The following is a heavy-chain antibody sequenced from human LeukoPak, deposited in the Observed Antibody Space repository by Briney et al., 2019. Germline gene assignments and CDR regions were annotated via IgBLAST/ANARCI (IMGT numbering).Heavy chain of an antibody. J-gene: IGHJ4*02. CDR1: GFTFSSYE. CDR3: ARDHPRKDYGDY. CDR2: ISSSGSTI. Sequence: GGSLRLSCAASGFTFSSYEMNWVRQAPGKGLEWVSHISSSGSTIYYADSVKGRFTISRDNAKNSLYLQMNSLRAEDTAVYYCARDHPRKDYGDYWGQGTLVTVSS. V-gene: IGHV3-48*03.